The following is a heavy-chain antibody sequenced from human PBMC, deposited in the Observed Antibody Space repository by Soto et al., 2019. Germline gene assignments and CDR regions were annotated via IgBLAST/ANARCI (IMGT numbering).Heavy chain of an antibody. D-gene: IGHD3-3*01. CDR3: ARDDYTYGVY. CDR1: GFSFRDYF. J-gene: IGHJ4*02. Sequence: QVQLVESGGGLVKPGESLRVSCAASGFSFRDYFMSWIRQAPGKGLEWVSYIGPYGNTIYYSDSVKGRFTISREDAKNSLYLHMNSLRAEDTAVYYCARDDYTYGVYWGQGSLVTVSS. CDR2: IGPYGNTI. V-gene: IGHV3-11*01.